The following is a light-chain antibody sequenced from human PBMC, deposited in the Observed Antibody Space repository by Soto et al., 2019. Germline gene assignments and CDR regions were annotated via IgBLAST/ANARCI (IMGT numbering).Light chain of an antibody. V-gene: IGKV3-15*01. CDR1: QSVSSN. CDR3: QQYHTWPIT. J-gene: IGKJ4*01. CDR2: GAS. Sequence: EIVTTQSPATLSVSPGERATLSCRASQSVSSNLAWYQHKPGQAPRLLISGASTGATGIPARFSGSGSGTEFTLTISSLQSEDCAIYYCQQYHTWPITFGGGTKVDIK.